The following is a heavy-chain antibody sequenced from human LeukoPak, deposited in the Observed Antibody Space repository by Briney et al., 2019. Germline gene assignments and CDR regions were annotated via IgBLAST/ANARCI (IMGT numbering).Heavy chain of an antibody. D-gene: IGHD6-19*01. CDR2: ISGSGGST. CDR3: AKDRGIAVALYYFDY. CDR1: GFTFSSYG. J-gene: IGHJ4*02. V-gene: IGHV3-23*01. Sequence: GGSLRLSCAASGFTFSSYGMSWVRQAPGKGLEWVSAISGSGGSTYYADSVKGRFTISRDNSKNTLYLQMNSLRAEDTAVYYCAKDRGIAVALYYFDYWGQGTLVTVSS.